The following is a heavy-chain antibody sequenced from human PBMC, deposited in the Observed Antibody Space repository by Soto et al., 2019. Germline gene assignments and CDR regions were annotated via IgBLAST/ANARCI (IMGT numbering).Heavy chain of an antibody. CDR2: IYSAGSA. D-gene: IGHD6-13*01. V-gene: IGHV3-66*01. J-gene: IGHJ4*02. CDR3: ARVDSSSYHFFDY. CDR1: GFTVSSYH. Sequence: PGVSLRLSCAASGFTVSSYHMSWVRQAPGKGLEWVSVIYSAGSADFADSVKGRFTISRDNSKNTLYLQMSSLRAEDTAVYYCARVDSSSYHFFDYWGQGTLVTVSS.